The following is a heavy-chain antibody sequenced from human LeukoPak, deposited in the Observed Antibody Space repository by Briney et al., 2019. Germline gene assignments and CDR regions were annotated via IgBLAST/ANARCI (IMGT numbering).Heavy chain of an antibody. D-gene: IGHD1-26*01. J-gene: IGHJ6*03. CDR2: MYASGSS. CDR3: ARDGGGRYSSGSLYYYYYMDV. V-gene: IGHV4-61*02. Sequence: SQTLSLTCTVSGDPISSGRYYWSWIRQPAGKGLEWIGRMYASGSSDYNPSLKSRVTISVDMYKTQFSLRLSSVTAADTAVYYCARDGGGRYSSGSLYYYYYMDVWGKGTAVTVSS. CDR1: GDPISSGRYY.